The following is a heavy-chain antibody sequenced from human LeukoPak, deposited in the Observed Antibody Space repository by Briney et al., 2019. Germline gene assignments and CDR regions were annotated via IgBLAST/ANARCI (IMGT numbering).Heavy chain of an antibody. Sequence: PSETLSLTCTVSGGSISSSSYYWGWIRQPPGKGLEWIGSIYYSGSTYYNPSLKSRVTISVDTSKNQFSLKLSSVTAADTAVYYCARHPQIAVARRGVDYWGQGTLVTVSS. CDR3: ARHPQIAVARRGVDY. J-gene: IGHJ4*02. V-gene: IGHV4-39*01. D-gene: IGHD6-19*01. CDR1: GGSISSSSYY. CDR2: IYYSGST.